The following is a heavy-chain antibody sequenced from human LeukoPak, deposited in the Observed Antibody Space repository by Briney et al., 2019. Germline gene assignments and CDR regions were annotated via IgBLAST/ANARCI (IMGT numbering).Heavy chain of an antibody. CDR2: ISGRSNYI. D-gene: IGHD3-9*01. Sequence: GGSLRLSCAASGFTFSSYSMNWVRQAPGKGLEWVSFISGRSNYIYYADSVRGRFTISRDNAKNSLYLQMNSLRAEDTAVYYCARAGRGLRYFDWLTYDYWGQGTLVTVSS. CDR1: GFTFSSYS. CDR3: ARAGRGLRYFDWLTYDY. V-gene: IGHV3-21*01. J-gene: IGHJ4*02.